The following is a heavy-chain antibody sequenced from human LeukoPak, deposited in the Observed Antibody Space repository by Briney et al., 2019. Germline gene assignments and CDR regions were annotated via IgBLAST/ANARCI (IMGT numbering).Heavy chain of an antibody. CDR3: ARVALDYYDSSGSGFDY. J-gene: IGHJ4*02. CDR1: GYSISSGYY. V-gene: IGHV4-38-2*02. D-gene: IGHD3-22*01. CDR2: IYHSGST. Sequence: PSETLSLTCTVSGYSISSGYYWGWIRQPPGKGLEWIGSIYHSGSTYYNPSLKSRVTISVDTSKNQFSLKLSSVTAADTAVYYCARVALDYYDSSGSGFDYWGQGTLVTVSS.